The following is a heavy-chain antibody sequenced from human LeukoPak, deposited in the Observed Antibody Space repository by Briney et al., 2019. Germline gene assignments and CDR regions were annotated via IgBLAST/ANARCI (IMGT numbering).Heavy chain of an antibody. Sequence: PSETLSLTCTVSGVSISTGSYYWSWIRQPAGKGLEWIGRIYSSGSTNYSPSFKSRVTISVDTSKNQFSLNLSSVTAADTAVYYCARGEYDSSAYWGHYFENWGQGTLVTVSS. V-gene: IGHV4-61*02. CDR2: IYSSGST. J-gene: IGHJ4*02. CDR3: ARGEYDSSAYWGHYFEN. D-gene: IGHD3-22*01. CDR1: GVSISTGSYY.